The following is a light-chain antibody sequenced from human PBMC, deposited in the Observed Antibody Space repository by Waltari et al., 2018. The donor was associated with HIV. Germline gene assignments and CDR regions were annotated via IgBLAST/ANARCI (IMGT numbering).Light chain of an antibody. J-gene: IGKJ4*01. CDR2: AAS. V-gene: IGKV1-33*01. CDR3: QQYDTLPVT. CDR1: QDISNY. Sequence: DIQLTQSPSSLSPSVGDRVIITCQASQDISNYLNWYQQKPGKAPKLLIYAASNLETGVPSRFSGSGSGTDFTFTISSLQPEDIATFYCQQYDTLPVTFGGGTKVEIK.